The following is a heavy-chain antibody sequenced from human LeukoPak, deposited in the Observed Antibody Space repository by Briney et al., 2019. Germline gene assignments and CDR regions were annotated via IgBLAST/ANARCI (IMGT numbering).Heavy chain of an antibody. V-gene: IGHV7-4-1*02. D-gene: IGHD2-2*01. Sequence: ASVKVSCKASGYTFTSYAMNWVRQAPGQGLEWMGWINTNTGNPTYAQGFTGRFVFSLDTSVSTAYLQISSLKAEDTAVYYCARDSVEFPYDAFDIWGQGTMVTVSS. J-gene: IGHJ3*02. CDR2: INTNTGNP. CDR3: ARDSVEFPYDAFDI. CDR1: GYTFTSYA.